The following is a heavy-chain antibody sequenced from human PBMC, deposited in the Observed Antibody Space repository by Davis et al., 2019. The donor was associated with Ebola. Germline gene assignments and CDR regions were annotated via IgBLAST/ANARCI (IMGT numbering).Heavy chain of an antibody. Sequence: HTGGSLRLSCAASGFNFSKYWMHWVRQSPGKGLMWVSRINSDGSSSTREYADSVKGRFTISRDNDKNTLYLQMNSLGAEDTGIYYCTRVTGYNKPIEYWGQGTLVTVSS. CDR3: TRVTGYNKPIEY. J-gene: IGHJ4*02. CDR2: INSDGSSS. CDR1: GFNFSKYW. D-gene: IGHD5-24*01. V-gene: IGHV3-74*03.